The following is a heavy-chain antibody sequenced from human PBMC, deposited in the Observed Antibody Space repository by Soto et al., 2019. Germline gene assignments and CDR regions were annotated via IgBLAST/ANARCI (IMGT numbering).Heavy chain of an antibody. V-gene: IGHV4-38-2*02. D-gene: IGHD3-16*01. CDR2: IYHSGST. J-gene: IGHJ6*02. Sequence: SETLSLTCAVSGYSISSGYYWGWIRQPPGKGLEWIGSIYHSGSTYYNPSLKSRVTISVDTSKNQFSLKLSSVTAADTAVYYCTRDMTVRRYYYYGMDVWGQGTTVTVSS. CDR3: TRDMTVRRYYYYGMDV. CDR1: GYSISSGYY.